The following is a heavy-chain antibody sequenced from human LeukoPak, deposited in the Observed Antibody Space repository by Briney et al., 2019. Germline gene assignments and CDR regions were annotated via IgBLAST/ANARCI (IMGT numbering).Heavy chain of an antibody. CDR1: GYTFIDYF. CDR2: LNPNNGYT. CDR3: ARDLSSTANWEFDY. D-gene: IGHD7-27*01. J-gene: IGHJ4*02. Sequence: ASVKVSCKTSGYTFIDYFTHWVRQAPGQGLEWMGRLNPNNGYTFYTEEFQGRVTMTSDTSISTAYMELTSLTSDDTALYYCARDLSSTANWEFDYWGQGTLVTVSS. V-gene: IGHV1-2*06.